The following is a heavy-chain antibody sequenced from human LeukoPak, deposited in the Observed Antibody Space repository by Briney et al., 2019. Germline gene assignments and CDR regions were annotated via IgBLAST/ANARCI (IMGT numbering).Heavy chain of an antibody. CDR1: GYTFTRSG. J-gene: IGHJ3*02. D-gene: IGHD6-6*01. V-gene: IGHV1-18*01. Sequence: ASVKVSCKTSGYTFTRSGITWVRQAPGQGLEWMGWISGYNGDTAYAQMFQGRVTMTTDTSTSTASMELRGLRSDDTAVYYCAKDFVPGAFDIWGQGTMVTVSS. CDR2: ISGYNGDT. CDR3: AKDFVPGAFDI.